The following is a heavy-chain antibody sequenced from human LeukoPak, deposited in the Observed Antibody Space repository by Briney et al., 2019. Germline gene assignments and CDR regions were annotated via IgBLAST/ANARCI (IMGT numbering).Heavy chain of an antibody. CDR3: ATGGDYYDSSGANTDY. Sequence: SVKVSCKASGGTFSSYAISWVRQAPGQGVEWMGRIIPILGIANYAQKFQGRVTITADKSTSTAYMELSSLRSEDTAVYYCATGGDYYDSSGANTDYWGQGTLVTVSS. D-gene: IGHD3-22*01. CDR1: GGTFSSYA. V-gene: IGHV1-69*04. CDR2: IIPILGIA. J-gene: IGHJ4*02.